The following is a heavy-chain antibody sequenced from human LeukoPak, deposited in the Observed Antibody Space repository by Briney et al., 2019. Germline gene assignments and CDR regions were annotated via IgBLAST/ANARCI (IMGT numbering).Heavy chain of an antibody. CDR2: IRGGGSNT. CDR3: AKCSASYSNDAFDV. J-gene: IGHJ3*01. D-gene: IGHD3-10*02. V-gene: IGHV3-23*01. Sequence: GGSLRLSCAAPGFTFNNYAMNWVRQAPGKGLEWVSYIRGGGSNTRYSDSVKGRFIISRDNSKYILYLQMNSLRAEDMSIYYCAKCSASYSNDAFDVWGRGTMVTVSS. CDR1: GFTFNNYA.